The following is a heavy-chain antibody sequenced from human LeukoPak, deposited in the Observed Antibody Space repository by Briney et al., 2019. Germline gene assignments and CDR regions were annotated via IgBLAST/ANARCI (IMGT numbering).Heavy chain of an antibody. CDR3: ARAYYYYGMDV. V-gene: IGHV3-7*01. J-gene: IGHJ6*02. CDR1: GFTFSSYW. Sequence: GGSLRLSCAASGFTFSSYWMSWVRQAPGKGLEWVANIKQDGSEKYYVDSVKGRFTISRDNAKNTLYLQMNSLRVEDTAVYYCARAYYYYGMDVWGQGTTVTVSS. CDR2: IKQDGSEK.